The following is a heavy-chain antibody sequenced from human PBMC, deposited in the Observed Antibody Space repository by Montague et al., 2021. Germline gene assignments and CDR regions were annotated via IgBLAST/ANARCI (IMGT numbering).Heavy chain of an antibody. J-gene: IGHJ4*02. V-gene: IGHV4-34*01. D-gene: IGHD2-2*02. CDR2: IHHRGSIYYDPTT. Sequence: SETLSLTCAVYGGSFNAYYWSWIRQSPGKGLEWIGEIHHRGSIYYDPTTDYNLSLQSRVTIAVDASKNQFSLRLRSVTAADTAVYYCARDVGRYTPVGYFDSWGQGTRVIVSS. CDR1: GGSFNAYY. CDR3: ARDVGRYTPVGYFDS.